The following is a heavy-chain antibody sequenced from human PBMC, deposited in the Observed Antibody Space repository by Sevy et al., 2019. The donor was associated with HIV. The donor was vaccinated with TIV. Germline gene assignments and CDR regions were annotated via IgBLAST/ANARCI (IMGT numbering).Heavy chain of an antibody. Sequence: GESLKISCKGSGYSFTSHWIGWVRHMPGKGLEWMGIIFPDDSETRYSPSFQGQVTFSADKSINTPYLQWGSLKASDTAMYYCATSGSGYFDSSGYYIYWGQGPLVTVSS. V-gene: IGHV5-51*01. CDR3: ATSGSGYFDSSGYYIY. D-gene: IGHD3-22*01. CDR2: IFPDDSET. CDR1: GYSFTSHW. J-gene: IGHJ4*02.